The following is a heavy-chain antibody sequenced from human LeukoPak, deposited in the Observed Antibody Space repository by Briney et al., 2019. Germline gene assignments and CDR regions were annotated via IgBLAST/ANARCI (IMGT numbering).Heavy chain of an antibody. D-gene: IGHD3-10*01. J-gene: IGHJ4*02. CDR2: ISSSGDAI. Sequence: GGSLRLSCAAFGFTFSSYAMNWVRQAPGKGLEWVSYISSSGDAIYYAGSVKGRFTISRDNAKNSLYLQMNSLRAEDTAVYYCARDMVYWGQGTLVTVSS. CDR1: GFTFSSYA. CDR3: ARDMVY. V-gene: IGHV3-48*03.